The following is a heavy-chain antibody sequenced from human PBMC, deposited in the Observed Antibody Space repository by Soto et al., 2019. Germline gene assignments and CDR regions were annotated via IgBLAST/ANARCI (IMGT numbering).Heavy chain of an antibody. CDR1: GYTLTELS. CDR2: FDPEDGET. D-gene: IGHD3-3*01. V-gene: IGHV1-24*01. Sequence: ASVKVSCKVSGYTLTELSMHWVRQAPGKGLEWMGGFDPEDGETIYAQKFQGRVTMTEDTSTDTAYMELSSLRSEDTAVYYCATSMAVIMSRSPGGWFDPWGQGTLVTVS. CDR3: ATSMAVIMSRSPGGWFDP. J-gene: IGHJ5*02.